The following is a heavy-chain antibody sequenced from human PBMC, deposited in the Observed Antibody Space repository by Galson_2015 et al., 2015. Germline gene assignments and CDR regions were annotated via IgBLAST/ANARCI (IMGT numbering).Heavy chain of an antibody. J-gene: IGHJ4*02. CDR1: GYTFSNYH. Sequence: SVKVSCKASGYTFSNYHIHRVRQAPGRGLEWMGIVTPGSGATSYAEKFQGRVIMTGDMSTTTAFLELSSLRSDDTALYYCARETSATSYCDHWGQGTLVTVSS. CDR3: ARETSATSYCDH. V-gene: IGHV1-46*01. CDR2: VTPGSGAT.